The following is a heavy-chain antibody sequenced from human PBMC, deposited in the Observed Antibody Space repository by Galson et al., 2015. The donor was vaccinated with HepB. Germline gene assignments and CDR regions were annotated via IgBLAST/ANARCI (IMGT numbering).Heavy chain of an antibody. CDR1: GYTFTGYY. V-gene: IGHV1-2*04. D-gene: IGHD4-17*01. CDR2: INPNSGGT. J-gene: IGHJ6*02. CDR3: ARVPRSSYGDQSLYGMDV. Sequence: SVKVSCKASGYTFTGYYMHWVRQAPGQGLEWMGWINPNSGGTNYAQKFQGWVTMTRDTSISTAYMELSRLRSDDTAVYYCARVPRSSYGDQSLYGMDVWGQGTTVTVSS.